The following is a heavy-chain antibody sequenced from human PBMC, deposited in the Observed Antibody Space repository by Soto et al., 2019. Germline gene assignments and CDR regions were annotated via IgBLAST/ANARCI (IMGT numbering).Heavy chain of an antibody. D-gene: IGHD1-1*01. V-gene: IGHV4-34*01. CDR3: VRRRYQLPSSVLWLDP. J-gene: IGHJ5*02. CDR1: GGFLSESY. Sequence: SETLSLTCAVYGGFLSESYWTWIRQPPGQGLEWIGEINHVGGTNYNPSLKSRVTMSVDTSQNQFSLRLISVTAADTAMYFCVRRRYQLPSSVLWLDPWGQGTSVTV. CDR2: INHVGGT.